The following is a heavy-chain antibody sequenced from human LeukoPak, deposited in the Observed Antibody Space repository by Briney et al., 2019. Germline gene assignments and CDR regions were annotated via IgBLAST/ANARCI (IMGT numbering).Heavy chain of an antibody. V-gene: IGHV3-30*02. D-gene: IGHD2-2*01. CDR3: AKGYSGYCSSTNCFVDW. J-gene: IGHJ4*02. Sequence: GGSLRLSCVASGFSFSTYGMQWVRQAPGQGLEWVAFIRFDGGNEYYADSVKGRFTISRDNSNDTLYLQMSTLRPEDTAVYYCAKGYSGYCSSTNCFVDWWGQGTLVTVSS. CDR1: GFSFSTYG. CDR2: IRFDGGNE.